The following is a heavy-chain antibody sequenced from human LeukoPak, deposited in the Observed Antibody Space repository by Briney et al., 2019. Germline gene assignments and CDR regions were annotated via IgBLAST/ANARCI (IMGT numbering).Heavy chain of an antibody. CDR3: ARGGGRIFGVVIFPRNWFDP. D-gene: IGHD3-3*01. J-gene: IGHJ5*02. CDR1: GYTFTSYY. Sequence: DSVKVSCKASGYTFTSYYMHWVRQPPGQGLEWMGIINPSGGSTSYAQKLQGRVTMTRDTSTSTVYMELSSLRSEDTAVYYCARGGGRIFGVVIFPRNWFDPWGQGTLVTVSS. V-gene: IGHV1-46*03. CDR2: INPSGGST.